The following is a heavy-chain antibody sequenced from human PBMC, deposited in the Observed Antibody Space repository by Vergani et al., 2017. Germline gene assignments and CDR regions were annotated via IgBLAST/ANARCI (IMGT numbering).Heavy chain of an antibody. D-gene: IGHD3-3*01. V-gene: IGHV3-74*01. Sequence: EVQLVESGGDLVKPGGSLRLSCAASGFTFSSYWMHWVRHAPGKGLVWVSRINSDGSSTSYADSVKGRFTISRDNAKNTLYLQMNSLRAEDTAVYYCARAITIFGVVMTYYYCMDVWGQGTTVTVSS. CDR2: INSDGSST. CDR1: GFTFSSYW. CDR3: ARAITIFGVVMTYYYCMDV. J-gene: IGHJ6*02.